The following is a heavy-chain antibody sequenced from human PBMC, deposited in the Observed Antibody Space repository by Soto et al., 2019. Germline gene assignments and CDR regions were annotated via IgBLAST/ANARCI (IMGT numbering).Heavy chain of an antibody. V-gene: IGHV4-34*01. CDR2: INHSGRT. D-gene: IGHD2-8*01. CDR3: ARGIVLMVYATFDS. Sequence: QVQLQQWGAGLLKPSETLSLSCAVYGASFSGYYWTWIRQSPGKGLEWIGEINHSGRTNYNPSPKSRVTISVDTSKNQFSLRLNSVTAADTAVYYCARGIVLMVYATFDSWGQGALVTVSS. J-gene: IGHJ4*02. CDR1: GASFSGYY.